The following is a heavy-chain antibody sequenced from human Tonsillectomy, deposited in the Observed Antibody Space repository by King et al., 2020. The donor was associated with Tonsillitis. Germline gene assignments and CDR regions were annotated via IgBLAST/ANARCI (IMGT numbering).Heavy chain of an antibody. CDR3: AKDGSFGVISMTTVVTQYYFDY. D-gene: IGHD4-23*01. V-gene: IGHV3-30*02. Sequence: QLVQSGGGVVQPGGSLRLSCAASGFTFSSYGMHWVRQAPGKGLEWVAFIRYDGSNKYDADSVKGRFTISRDNSKNTLYLQMNSLRAEDTAVYYCAKDGSFGVISMTTVVTQYYFDYWGQGTLVTVSS. J-gene: IGHJ4*02. CDR1: GFTFSSYG. CDR2: IRYDGSNK.